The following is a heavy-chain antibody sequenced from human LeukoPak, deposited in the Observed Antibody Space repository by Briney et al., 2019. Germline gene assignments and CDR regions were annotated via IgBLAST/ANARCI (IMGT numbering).Heavy chain of an antibody. J-gene: IGHJ5*02. CDR2: IYYSGST. D-gene: IGHD3-3*01. CDR3: ARADSSRNYDFWSGYQNNWFDP. CDR1: GGSISSGDYY. Sequence: SETLSLTCIVPGGSISSGDYYWSWIRQPPGKGLEWIGYIYYSGSTYYSPSLKSRITISINTSKNQFSLKLSSVTAAETAVYYCARADSSRNYDFWSGYQNNWFDPWGQGTLVTVSS. V-gene: IGHV4-30-4*01.